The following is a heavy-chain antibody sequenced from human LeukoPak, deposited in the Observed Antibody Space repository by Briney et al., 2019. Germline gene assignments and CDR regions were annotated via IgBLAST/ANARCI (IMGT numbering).Heavy chain of an antibody. CDR1: GDSVSSNSAA. CDR3: ARATRPTGSSSSFWFDP. J-gene: IGHJ5*02. V-gene: IGHV6-1*01. D-gene: IGHD6-6*01. CDR2: TYYRSKWYN. Sequence: SQTLSLTCAISGDSVSSNSAAWNWIRQSPSRGLEWLGRTYYRSKWYNDYAVSVKSRITINPDTSKNQFSLQLNSVTPEDTAVYYCARATRPTGSSSSFWFDPWGQGTLVTVSS.